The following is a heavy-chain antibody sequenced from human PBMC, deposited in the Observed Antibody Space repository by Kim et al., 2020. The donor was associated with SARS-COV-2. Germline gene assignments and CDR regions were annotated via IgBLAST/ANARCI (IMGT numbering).Heavy chain of an antibody. D-gene: IGHD3-22*01. CDR1: GFTFSSYA. J-gene: IGHJ4*02. CDR2: ISGNGGST. V-gene: IGHV3-23*01. CDR3: AKLDRITMIVVVITGIDY. Sequence: GGSLRLSCAASGFTFSSYAMSWVRQAPGKGLEWVSAISGNGGSTYYADSVKGRFTISRDNSKNTLYLQMNSLRAEDTAVYYCAKLDRITMIVVVITGIDYWGQGTLVTVSS.